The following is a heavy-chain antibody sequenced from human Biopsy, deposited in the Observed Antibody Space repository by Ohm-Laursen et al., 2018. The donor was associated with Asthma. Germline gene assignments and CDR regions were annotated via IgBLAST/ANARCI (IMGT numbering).Heavy chain of an antibody. CDR1: GFTFSTYA. J-gene: IGHJ5*02. CDR2: ISYDGSNK. Sequence: SLRLSCAASGFTFSTYAMHWVRQAPGKGLEWVVVISYDGSNKYYADSVKGRFTISRDNSKNTLYLQMNSLRAEDTAVYYCAKAERYFDWYWFDPWGQGTLVTVSS. CDR3: AKAERYFDWYWFDP. D-gene: IGHD3-9*01. V-gene: IGHV3-30-3*01.